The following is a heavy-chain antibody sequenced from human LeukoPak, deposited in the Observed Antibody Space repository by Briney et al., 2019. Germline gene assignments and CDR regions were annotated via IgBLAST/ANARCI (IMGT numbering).Heavy chain of an antibody. CDR3: ATRIFGFEELRLSYFDY. CDR1: GGSISSSSYY. J-gene: IGHJ4*02. Sequence: SETLSLTCTVSGGSISSSSYYWGWIRQPPGKGLEWIGSIYYSGSTYYNPSLKSRVTISVDTSKNQFSLKLSSVTAADTAVYYCATRIFGFEELRLSYFDYWGQGTLVTVSS. CDR2: IYYSGST. V-gene: IGHV4-39*01. D-gene: IGHD3-10*01.